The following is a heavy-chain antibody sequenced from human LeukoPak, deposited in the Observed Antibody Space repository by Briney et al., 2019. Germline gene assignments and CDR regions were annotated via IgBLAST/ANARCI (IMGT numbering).Heavy chain of an antibody. CDR2: IKKDGSEK. V-gene: IGHV3-7*01. CDR3: ARDVHGGAFDY. Sequence: GGSLRLSCAASGFSFSSYWMGWVRQAPGKGPEWVANIKKDGSEKFYVDSVKGRFTFSRDNAMNSLFLQMNSLRAEDTAVYYCARDVHGGAFDYWGQGTLVTVSS. CDR1: GFSFSSYW. D-gene: IGHD4-23*01. J-gene: IGHJ4*02.